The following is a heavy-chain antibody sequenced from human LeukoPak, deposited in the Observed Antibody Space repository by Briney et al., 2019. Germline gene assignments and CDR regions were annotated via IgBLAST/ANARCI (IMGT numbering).Heavy chain of an antibody. Sequence: SVKVSCKASGGTFSSYGISWVRQAPGQGLEWMGGIIPIFDTATYAQKFQGRVTITTDESTSTAYMDLSSLRSEDTAVYYCARVARRGYYDSSGYFDYWGQGTLVTVSS. CDR3: ARVARRGYYDSSGYFDY. D-gene: IGHD3-22*01. J-gene: IGHJ4*02. V-gene: IGHV1-69*05. CDR2: IIPIFDTA. CDR1: GGTFSSYG.